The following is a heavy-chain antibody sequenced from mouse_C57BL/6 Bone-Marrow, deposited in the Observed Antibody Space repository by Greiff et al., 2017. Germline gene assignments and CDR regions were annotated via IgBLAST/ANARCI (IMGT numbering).Heavy chain of an antibody. D-gene: IGHD2-3*01. CDR1: GYTFTSYW. J-gene: IGHJ3*01. CDR2: IHPNRGST. CDR3: ARGVYDGYSWFAY. V-gene: IGHV1-64*01. Sequence: QVQLQQPGAELVKPGASVKLSCKASGYTFTSYWMHWVKQRPGQGLEWIGMIHPNRGSTNYNEKFKSKATLTVDKSSSTAYMQLSSLTSEDSAVYYCARGVYDGYSWFAYWGQGTLVTVSA.